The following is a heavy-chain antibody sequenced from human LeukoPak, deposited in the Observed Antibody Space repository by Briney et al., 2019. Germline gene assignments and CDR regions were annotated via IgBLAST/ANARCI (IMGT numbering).Heavy chain of an antibody. CDR1: GFTVSSYS. Sequence: GGSLRLSCAASGFTVSSYSMNWVRQAPGKGLEWGSYISGSSSTIYYADSVKGRFTISRDNGKNTLYLQMNSLRAEDTAVYYCARGSTYYDSSGQVPFDYWGQGTLVTVSS. V-gene: IGHV3-48*01. D-gene: IGHD3-22*01. CDR2: ISGSSSTI. CDR3: ARGSTYYDSSGQVPFDY. J-gene: IGHJ4*02.